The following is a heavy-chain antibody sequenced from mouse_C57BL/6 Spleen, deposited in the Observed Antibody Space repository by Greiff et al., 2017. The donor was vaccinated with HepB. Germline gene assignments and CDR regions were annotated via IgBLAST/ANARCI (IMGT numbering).Heavy chain of an antibody. CDR1: GFTFSDYY. D-gene: IGHD1-1*01. J-gene: IGHJ3*01. CDR3: ARTGGSSGFAY. V-gene: IGHV5-12*01. Sequence: EVQGVESGGGLVQPGGSLKLSCAASGFTFSDYYMYWVRQTPEKRLEWVAYISNGGGSTYYPDTVKGRFTISRDNAKNTLYLQMSRLKSKDTAMYYCARTGGSSGFAYWGQGTLVTVSA. CDR2: ISNGGGST.